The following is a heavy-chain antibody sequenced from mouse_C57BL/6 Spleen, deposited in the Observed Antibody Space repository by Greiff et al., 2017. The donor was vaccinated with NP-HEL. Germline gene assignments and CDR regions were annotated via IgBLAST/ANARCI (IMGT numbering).Heavy chain of an antibody. J-gene: IGHJ2*01. V-gene: IGHV1-69*01. CDR2: IDPSDSYT. CDR1: GYTFTSYW. CDR3: ARSKGSYYGLDY. Sequence: VQLQQPGAELVMPGASVKLSCKASGYTFTSYWMHWVKQRPGQGLEWIGEIDPSDSYTNYNQKFKGKSTLTVDKSSSTAYMQLSSLTSEDSAVYYCARSKGSYYGLDYWGQGTTLTVSS. D-gene: IGHD1-1*01.